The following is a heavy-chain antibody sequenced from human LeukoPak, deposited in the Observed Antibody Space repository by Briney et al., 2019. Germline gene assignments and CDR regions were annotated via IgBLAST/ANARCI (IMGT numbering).Heavy chain of an antibody. V-gene: IGHV1-46*01. J-gene: IGHJ4*02. CDR2: INPSGGST. CDR3: ARGTTLEYYDFWSGYYSRGVMGYFDY. D-gene: IGHD3-3*01. CDR1: GYTFTSYY. Sequence: ASVKVSCKASGYTFTSYYMHWVRQAPGQGLEWRGIINPSGGSTSYAQKFQGRVTMTRDTSTSTVYMELSSLRSEDTAVYYCARGTTLEYYDFWSGYYSRGVMGYFDYWGQGTLVTVSS.